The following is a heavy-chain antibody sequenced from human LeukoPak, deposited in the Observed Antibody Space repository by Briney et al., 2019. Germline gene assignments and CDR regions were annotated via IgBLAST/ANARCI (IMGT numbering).Heavy chain of an antibody. J-gene: IGHJ5*02. CDR2: IYYSGST. D-gene: IGHD2-2*01. CDR1: GGSISSYY. V-gene: IGHV4-59*01. Sequence: PSETLSLTFTVSGGSISSYYWSWIRQPPGKGLEWIGYIYYSGSTNYNPSLKSRVTISVDTSKNQFSLKLSSVTAADTAVYYCARALGYCSSTSCTNWFDPWGQGTLVTVSS. CDR3: ARALGYCSSTSCTNWFDP.